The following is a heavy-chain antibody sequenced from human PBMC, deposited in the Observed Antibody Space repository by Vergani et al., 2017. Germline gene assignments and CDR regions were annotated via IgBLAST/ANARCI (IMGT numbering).Heavy chain of an antibody. V-gene: IGHV1-69*08. CDR1: GATFRSNT. CDR2: IIPVLGKT. D-gene: IGHD4/OR15-4a*01. CDR3: AREPRVYGADPEDYYY. Sequence: QVQLVQSGAEVKKPGSSVKVSCKASGATFRSNTISWVRQVPGQGLEWMGRIIPVLGKTKYAQDFQGRLTITADTSTSTAYMELTSLRSQDTAVYYCAREPRVYGADPEDYYY. J-gene: IGHJ6*01.